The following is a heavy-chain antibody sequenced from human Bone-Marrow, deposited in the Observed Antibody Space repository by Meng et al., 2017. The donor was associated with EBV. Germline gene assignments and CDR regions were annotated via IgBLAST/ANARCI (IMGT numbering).Heavy chain of an antibody. CDR3: ATQRRDTDWFDP. V-gene: IGHV4-34*01. J-gene: IGHJ5*02. CDR1: GGSFSGYY. CDR2: INHSGST. Sequence: QVQLQQWVAGLLKPSETLSLTCAVYGGSFSGYYWTWIRQPPGKGLEWIGEINHSGSTNYNPSLKSRVTISVDTSKNQFSLKLSSVTAADTAVYYCATQRRDTDWFDPWGQGTLVTVSS. D-gene: IGHD6-25*01.